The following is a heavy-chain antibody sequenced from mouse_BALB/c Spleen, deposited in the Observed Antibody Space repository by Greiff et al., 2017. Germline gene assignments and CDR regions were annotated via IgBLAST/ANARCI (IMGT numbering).Heavy chain of an antibody. D-gene: IGHD2-4*01. CDR1: GFSLTGYG. Sequence: QVQLKESGPGLVAPSQSLSITCTVSGFSLTGYGVNWVRQPPGKGLEWLGMIWGDGSTDYNSALKSRLSISKDNSKSQVFLKMNSLQTDDTARYYCAREGDYDYDVGGYAMDYWGQGTSVTVSS. J-gene: IGHJ4*01. V-gene: IGHV2-6-7*01. CDR3: AREGDYDYDVGGYAMDY. CDR2: IWGDGST.